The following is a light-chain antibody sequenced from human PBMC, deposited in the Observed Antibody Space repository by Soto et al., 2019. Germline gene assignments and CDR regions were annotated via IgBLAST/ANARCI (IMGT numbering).Light chain of an antibody. CDR2: DAS. J-gene: IGKJ1*01. V-gene: IGKV1-5*01. Sequence: DIQMTQSPSTLSASVGDRVTITCRASQSISSWLAWYQQKPGKAPKLLIYDASSLESGVPSRFSGSGSGTEFTLTISSLQPDDFATYYCQQYNSYSWTFAQRTKVSIK. CDR3: QQYNSYSWT. CDR1: QSISSW.